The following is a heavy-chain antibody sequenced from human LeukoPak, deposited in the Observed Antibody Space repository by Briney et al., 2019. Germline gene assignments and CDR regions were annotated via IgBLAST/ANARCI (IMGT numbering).Heavy chain of an antibody. Sequence: GASVKVSCKASGYTFTGYYMHWVRQAPGQGLEWMGWINPNSGGTNYAQKFQGRVTMTRDTSISTAYMELSRLRSDDTAVYYCARDSCRGSYCPPDYWGQGTLVTVSS. V-gene: IGHV1-2*02. CDR3: ARDSCRGSYCPPDY. CDR1: GYTFTGYY. J-gene: IGHJ4*02. CDR2: INPNSGGT. D-gene: IGHD1-26*01.